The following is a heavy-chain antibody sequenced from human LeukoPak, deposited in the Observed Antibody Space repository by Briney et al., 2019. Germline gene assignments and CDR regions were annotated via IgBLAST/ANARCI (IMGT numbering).Heavy chain of an antibody. CDR2: IYTSGST. Sequence: SQTLSLTCTVSGGSISSGSYYWSWIRQPAGKGLEWIGRIYTSGSTNYNPSLKSRVTMSVDTSKNQFSLKLSSVTAADTAVYYCARERSYCSGGSCPYGMDVWGQGTTVTVSS. CDR3: ARERSYCSGGSCPYGMDV. D-gene: IGHD2-15*01. J-gene: IGHJ6*02. CDR1: GGSISSGSYY. V-gene: IGHV4-61*02.